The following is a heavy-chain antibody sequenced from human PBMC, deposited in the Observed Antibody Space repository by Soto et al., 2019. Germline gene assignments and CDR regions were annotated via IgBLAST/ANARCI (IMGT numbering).Heavy chain of an antibody. CDR2: IIPILGIA. CDR1: GGTFSSYT. Sequence: SVKVSCKASGGTFSSYTISWVRQTPGQGLEWMGRIIPILGIANYAQKFQGRVTITADKSTSTAYMELSSLRSEDTAVYYCAREAGTTSFDAFDIWGQGTMVTVSS. V-gene: IGHV1-69*04. D-gene: IGHD1-7*01. J-gene: IGHJ3*02. CDR3: AREAGTTSFDAFDI.